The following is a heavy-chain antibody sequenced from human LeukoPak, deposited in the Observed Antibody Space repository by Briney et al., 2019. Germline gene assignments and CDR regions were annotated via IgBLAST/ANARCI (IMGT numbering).Heavy chain of an antibody. CDR1: GFTLISYA. J-gene: IGHJ4*02. CDR3: AKADYDILTGFDY. V-gene: IGHV3-23*01. D-gene: IGHD3-9*01. Sequence: GGFLRLFFAGPGFTLISYAMRWVRPAPGEGRGWVSGISGGGGSTYYADSVKGRFTISRDNSKNTLYLQMNSLRAEDTAVYYCAKADYDILTGFDYWGQGTLVTVSS. CDR2: ISGGGGST.